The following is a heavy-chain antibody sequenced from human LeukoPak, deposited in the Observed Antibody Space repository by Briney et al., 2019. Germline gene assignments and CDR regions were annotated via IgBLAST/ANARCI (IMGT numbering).Heavy chain of an antibody. J-gene: IGHJ6*03. CDR3: ARTRGSGYFRYYYYYMDV. V-gene: IGHV1-18*01. D-gene: IGHD3-22*01. Sequence: GASVKVSCKASGYTFTSYGISWVRQAPGQGLEWMGWISAYNGNTNYAQKLQGRVTMTTDTSTSTAYMELRSLRSDDTAVYYCARTRGSGYFRYYYYYMDVWGKGTTVTISS. CDR1: GYTFTSYG. CDR2: ISAYNGNT.